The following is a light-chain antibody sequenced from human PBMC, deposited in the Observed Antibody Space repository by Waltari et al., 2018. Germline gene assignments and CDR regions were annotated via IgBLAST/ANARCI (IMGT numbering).Light chain of an antibody. Sequence: SSVLTQPPSVSVAPGQMARITCGGDNIGSKSVHWYQQKPGQAPVLVVYDDNARPSGIPWRFEGANSGNTATLTISRGEAGDEADYYCQLLDTSSDRGVFGGGTELTVL. V-gene: IGLV3-21*02. J-gene: IGLJ3*02. CDR2: DDN. CDR1: NIGSKS. CDR3: QLLDTSSDRGV.